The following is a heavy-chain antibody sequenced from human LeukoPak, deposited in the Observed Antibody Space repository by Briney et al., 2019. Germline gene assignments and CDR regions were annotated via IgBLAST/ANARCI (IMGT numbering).Heavy chain of an antibody. Sequence: SETLSLTCSVSGGSISSSSYYWGWIRQPPGKGLEWIGSFHYSGSTYYNPSLKSRVTISVDTSKNQFSLKLSSVTAADTAVYYCASLEYYDILTGYSPVDYWGQGTLVTVSS. CDR1: GGSISSSSYY. CDR2: FHYSGST. V-gene: IGHV4-39*01. CDR3: ASLEYYDILTGYSPVDY. J-gene: IGHJ4*02. D-gene: IGHD3-9*01.